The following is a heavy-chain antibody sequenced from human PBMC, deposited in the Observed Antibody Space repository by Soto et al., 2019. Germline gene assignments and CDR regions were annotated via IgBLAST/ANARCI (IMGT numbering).Heavy chain of an antibody. D-gene: IGHD2-15*01. Sequence: QITLKESGPPLVRPAQTLTLTCAFSGFSLTTTRMGVAWIRQPPGKALDWLAPIYWDDDKPYSPSLKNRLTVSTDTSTDRVGLTLPNPRPDDTRTYLCAHAGDFDLLSFDRLGPGTLVTVSS. CDR2: IYWDDDK. J-gene: IGHJ4*02. CDR3: AHAGDFDLLSFDR. CDR1: GFSLTTTRMG. V-gene: IGHV2-5*02.